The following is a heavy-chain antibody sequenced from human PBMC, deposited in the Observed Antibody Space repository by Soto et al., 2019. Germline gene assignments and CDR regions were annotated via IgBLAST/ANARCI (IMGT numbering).Heavy chain of an antibody. D-gene: IGHD2-2*01. J-gene: IGHJ5*02. CDR2: INHSGST. Sequence: SETLSLTCAVYGGSFSGYYWSWIRQPPGKGLEWIGEINHSGSTNYNPSLKSRVTISVDTSKNQFSLKLSSVTAADMAVYYCARGMVGYCSSTSCYVDWFDPWGQGTLVTVSS. V-gene: IGHV4-34*01. CDR3: ARGMVGYCSSTSCYVDWFDP. CDR1: GGSFSGYY.